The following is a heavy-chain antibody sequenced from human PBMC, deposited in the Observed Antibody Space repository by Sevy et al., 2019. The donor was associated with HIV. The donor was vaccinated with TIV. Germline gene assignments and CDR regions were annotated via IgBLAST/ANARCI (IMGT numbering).Heavy chain of an antibody. J-gene: IGHJ4*02. CDR2: INHSGST. CDR1: GGSFSGYY. CDR3: ARVGYYDSSGQLGDY. Sequence: SETLSLTCAVYGGSFSGYYWSWIRQPPGKGLEWMGEINHSGSTNYNPSLKSRVTISVDTSKNQFSLKLSSVTAADTAVYYCARVGYYDSSGQLGDYWGQGTLVTVSS. D-gene: IGHD3-22*01. V-gene: IGHV4-34*01.